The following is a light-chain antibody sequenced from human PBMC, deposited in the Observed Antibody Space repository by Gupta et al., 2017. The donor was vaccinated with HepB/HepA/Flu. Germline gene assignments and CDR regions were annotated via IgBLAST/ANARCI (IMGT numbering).Light chain of an antibody. CDR2: DVT. V-gene: IGLV2-14*01. Sequence: QSALTQPASVSGSPGQSITISCTGTSRDVGAYNRVSWYQQSPGPAHKLIIYDVTDRPAGVSSRFSGSKAGNTASLTISGLQGADAADYYCCSFEITNAWVFGGGTKLTVL. CDR1: SRDVGAYNR. J-gene: IGLJ3*02. CDR3: CSFEITNAWV.